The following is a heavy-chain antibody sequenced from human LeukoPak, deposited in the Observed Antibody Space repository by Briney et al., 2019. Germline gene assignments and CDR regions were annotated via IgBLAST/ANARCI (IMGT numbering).Heavy chain of an antibody. CDR3: ARISTVTSGSDAFDY. CDR2: INPNSGGT. Sequence: ASVKVSCKASGYTFTGYYMHWVRQAPGQGLEWMGWINPNSGGTNYAQKFQGRVTMTRDTSTSTVYMELSSLRPEDTAVYYCARISTVTSGSDAFDYWGQGTLVTVSS. D-gene: IGHD6-19*01. J-gene: IGHJ4*02. V-gene: IGHV1-2*02. CDR1: GYTFTGYY.